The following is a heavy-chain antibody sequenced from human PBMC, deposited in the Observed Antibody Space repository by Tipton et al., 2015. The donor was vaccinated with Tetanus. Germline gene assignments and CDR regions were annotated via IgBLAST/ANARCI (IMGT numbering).Heavy chain of an antibody. CDR3: AAESARGNNWFDP. CDR1: GGSINTGDFL. V-gene: IGHV4-31*03. CDR2: ISNRGNS. Sequence: TLSLTCTVSGGSINTGDFLWTWIRQHPRTGLEWIGYISNRGNSYSNPSRKGRVSLSVDKSASQFSLRLTSVTSADSAVYYCAAESARGNNWFDPWGQGVLVNVSS. J-gene: IGHJ5*02.